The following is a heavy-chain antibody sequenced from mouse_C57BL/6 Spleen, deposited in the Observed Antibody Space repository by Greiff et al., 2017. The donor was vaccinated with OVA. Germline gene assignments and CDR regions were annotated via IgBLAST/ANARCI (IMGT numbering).Heavy chain of an antibody. V-gene: IGHV3-6*01. CDR2: ISYDGSN. CDR1: GYSITSGYY. J-gene: IGHJ2*01. Sequence: EVQLQESGPGLVKPSQSLSLTCSVTGYSITSGYYWNWIRQFPGNKLEWMGYISYDGSNNYNPSLKNRISITRDTSKNQFFLKLNSVTTEDTATYYCARDGDYWRQGTTLTVSS. CDR3: ARDGDY.